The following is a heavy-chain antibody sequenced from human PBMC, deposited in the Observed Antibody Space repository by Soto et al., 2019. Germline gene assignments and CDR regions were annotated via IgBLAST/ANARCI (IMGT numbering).Heavy chain of an antibody. CDR1: GFTFSGSA. CDR2: IRSKANSYAT. J-gene: IGHJ6*02. V-gene: IGHV3-73*01. D-gene: IGHD2-15*01. Sequence: PGGSLRLSCAASGFTFSGSAMHWVRQASGKGLEWVGRIRSKANSYATTYAASVKGRFTISRDDSKNTAYLQMNSLRAEDTAVYYCAKDPLLAGWPPYGMGVWGQGTTVTVSS. CDR3: AKDPLLAGWPPYGMGV.